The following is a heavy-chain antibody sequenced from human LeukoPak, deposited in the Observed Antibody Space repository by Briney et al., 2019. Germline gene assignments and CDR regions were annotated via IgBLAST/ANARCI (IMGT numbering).Heavy chain of an antibody. V-gene: IGHV3-23*01. J-gene: IGHJ4*02. Sequence: GGSLRLSCAASGFSFRSYAMSWVRQAPGKGLEWVSAISGSGATTYYADSVKGRFTIFRDNSKNTLYLQMNNLRAEDTAVYYCAKSRFELRYFDWFLGWGQGTLVTVSS. CDR2: ISGSGATT. CDR3: AKSRFELRYFDWFLG. D-gene: IGHD3-9*01. CDR1: GFSFRSYA.